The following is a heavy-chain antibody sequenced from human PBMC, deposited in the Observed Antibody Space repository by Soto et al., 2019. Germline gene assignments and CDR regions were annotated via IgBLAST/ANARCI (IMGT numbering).Heavy chain of an antibody. CDR1: GGSISSYY. J-gene: IGHJ4*02. D-gene: IGHD5-12*01. CDR2: IYYSGST. Sequence: PSETLSLTCTVSGGSISSYYWSWVGQPPGKGLEWIGYIYYSGSTNYNPSLKSRVTISVDTSKNQFSLKLSSVTAADTAVYYCARHVRREWLRLGSYFDYWGQGTLVTVSS. CDR3: ARHVRREWLRLGSYFDY. V-gene: IGHV4-59*08.